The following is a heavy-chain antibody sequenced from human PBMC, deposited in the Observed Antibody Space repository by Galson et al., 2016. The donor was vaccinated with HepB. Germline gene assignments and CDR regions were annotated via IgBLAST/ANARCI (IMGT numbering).Heavy chain of an antibody. Sequence: SVKVSCKASGYTLTDYYIHWVRQAPGQGLEWMGWNNPNSGGTNYAQKFQGRVTMTRDTSISTAYMELSGLKSDDTAVYYCARVFTMVRGVTNTFYYYGMDVWGQETTVTVSS. CDR2: NNPNSGGT. J-gene: IGHJ6*02. CDR1: GYTLTDYY. CDR3: ARVFTMVRGVTNTFYYYGMDV. V-gene: IGHV1-2*02. D-gene: IGHD3-10*01.